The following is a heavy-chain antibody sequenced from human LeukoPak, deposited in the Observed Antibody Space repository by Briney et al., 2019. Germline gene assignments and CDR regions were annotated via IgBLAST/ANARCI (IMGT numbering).Heavy chain of an antibody. CDR3: ARETFYYYDSSDYYGIFDY. CDR1: GFRFDTYD. D-gene: IGHD3-22*01. CDR2: ISGGGDRT. Sequence: GGSLRLSCAASGFRFDTYDMVWVRQAPGKGLEWVSGISGGGDRTYYADSLQGRFTISRDNSKNTLHLQMNSLRAEDTAVYYCARETFYYYDSSDYYGIFDYWGQGTLVTVSS. J-gene: IGHJ4*02. V-gene: IGHV3-23*01.